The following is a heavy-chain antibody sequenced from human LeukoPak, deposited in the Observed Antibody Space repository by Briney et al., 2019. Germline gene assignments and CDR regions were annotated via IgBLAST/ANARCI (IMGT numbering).Heavy chain of an antibody. CDR3: ARDQRMGSGWFGGY. CDR1: GYAFSAYY. V-gene: IGHV1-2*02. D-gene: IGHD6-19*01. J-gene: IGHJ4*02. Sequence: ASVKVSCKASGYAFSAYYMHWVRQAPGQGLEWMGWINPNSGGTNYAQKFQGRVTMTRDTSISTAYMELSSLRSDDTAVYYCARDQRMGSGWFGGYWGQGTLVTVSS. CDR2: INPNSGGT.